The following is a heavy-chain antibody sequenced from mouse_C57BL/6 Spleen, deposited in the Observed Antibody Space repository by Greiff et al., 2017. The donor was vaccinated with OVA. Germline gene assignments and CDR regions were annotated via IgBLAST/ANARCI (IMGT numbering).Heavy chain of an antibody. J-gene: IGHJ4*01. D-gene: IGHD2-1*01. CDR1: GYTFTSYW. V-gene: IGHV1-55*01. CDR3: AKVYYGKSLYAMDY. CDR2: IYPGSGST. Sequence: QVQLQQPGAELVKPGASVKMSCKASGYTFTSYWITWVKQRPGQGLEWIGDIYPGSGSTNYNEKFKSKATLTVDTSSSTAYMQLSSLTSEDSAVYYCAKVYYGKSLYAMDYWGQGTSVTVSS.